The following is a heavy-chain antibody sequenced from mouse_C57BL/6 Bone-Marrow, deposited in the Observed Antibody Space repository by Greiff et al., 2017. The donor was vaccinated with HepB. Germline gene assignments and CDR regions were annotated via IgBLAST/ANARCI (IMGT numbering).Heavy chain of an antibody. V-gene: IGHV1-26*01. CDR1: GYTFTDYY. CDR2: INPNNGGT. D-gene: IGHD3-3*01. J-gene: IGHJ2*01. Sequence: VQLQQSGPELVKPGASVKISCKASGYTFTDYYMNWVKQSHGKSLEWIGDINPNNGGTSYNQKFKGKATLTVDKSSSTAYMELRSLTSEDSAVYYCARGGLPGNFDYWGQGTTLTVSS. CDR3: ARGGLPGNFDY.